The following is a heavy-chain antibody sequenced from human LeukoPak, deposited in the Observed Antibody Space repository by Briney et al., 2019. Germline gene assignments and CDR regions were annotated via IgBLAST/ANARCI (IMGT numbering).Heavy chain of an antibody. CDR2: IRSKAYGGTT. J-gene: IGHJ4*02. Sequence: GGSLRLSCTASGFTFGDYAMSWSRQAPGKGLEWVGFIRSKAYGGTTEYAASVKGRFTISRDDSKSIAYLQMNSLKTEDTAVYYCTRGGDGYNLIDYWGQGTLVTVSS. CDR3: TRGGDGYNLIDY. CDR1: GFTFGDYA. V-gene: IGHV3-49*03. D-gene: IGHD5-24*01.